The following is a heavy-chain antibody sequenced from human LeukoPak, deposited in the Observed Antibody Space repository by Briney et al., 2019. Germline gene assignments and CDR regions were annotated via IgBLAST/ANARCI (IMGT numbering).Heavy chain of an antibody. CDR3: HRLFTVTSFDY. Sequence: PSDTLSLTCTVSVGSISSSSYYCGWIRQPPGKGLGWIGSIYYSGSTYYNPSLKSRVTISVHASKNQFSLKLSSVTAADTAVYYCHRLFTVTSFDYWGEGALVTVSS. CDR2: IYYSGST. V-gene: IGHV4-39*01. D-gene: IGHD4-17*01. J-gene: IGHJ4*02. CDR1: VGSISSSSYY.